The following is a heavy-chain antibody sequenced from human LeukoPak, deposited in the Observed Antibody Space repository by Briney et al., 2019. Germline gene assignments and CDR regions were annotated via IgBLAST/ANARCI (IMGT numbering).Heavy chain of an antibody. Sequence: PGGSLRLSCAASGGSISSSNWWSWVRQPPGKGLEWIGEIYHSGSFNYNPSLKSRVTISVDKSKNQFSLKLTSVTAADTAVYYCAREVVLLWFGEPGGYFGYWGQGTLVTVSS. CDR2: IYHSGSF. V-gene: IGHV4-4*02. CDR1: GGSISSSNW. CDR3: AREVVLLWFGEPGGYFGY. J-gene: IGHJ4*02. D-gene: IGHD3-10*01.